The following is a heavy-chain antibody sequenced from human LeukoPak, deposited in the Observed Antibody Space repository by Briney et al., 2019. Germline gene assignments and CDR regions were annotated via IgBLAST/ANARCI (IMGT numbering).Heavy chain of an antibody. D-gene: IGHD5-12*01. CDR3: ARESVDPDY. J-gene: IGHJ4*02. V-gene: IGHV1-8*02. CDR1: GYTFTSYY. Sequence: ASVKVSCKASGYTFTSYYMHWVRQAPGQGLEWMGWMNPNSGNTGYAQKFQGRVTMTRNTSISTAYMELSSLRSEDTAVYYCARESVDPDYWGQGTLVTVSS. CDR2: MNPNSGNT.